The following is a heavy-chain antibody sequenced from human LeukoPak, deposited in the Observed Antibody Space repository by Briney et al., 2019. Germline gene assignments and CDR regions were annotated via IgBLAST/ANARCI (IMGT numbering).Heavy chain of an antibody. CDR2: IIHILGIA. J-gene: IGHJ5*02. D-gene: IGHD1-20*01. CDR1: GGTFSSYA. Sequence: VASVTVSCKASGGTFSSYAISWVRQAPGQGLEWMGRIIHILGIANYAQKFQGRVTITADKSTSTAYMELSSLRSEDTAVYYCARHPTITGTTGLSFDPWGQGTLVTVSS. V-gene: IGHV1-69*04. CDR3: ARHPTITGTTGLSFDP.